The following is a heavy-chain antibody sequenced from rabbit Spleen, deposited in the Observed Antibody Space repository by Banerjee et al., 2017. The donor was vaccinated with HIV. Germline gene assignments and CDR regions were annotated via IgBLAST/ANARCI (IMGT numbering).Heavy chain of an antibody. CDR1: GFSFSSSDY. CDR2: INIVTGKS. CDR3: ARGAGFDGRGRATELDL. V-gene: IGHV1S40*01. D-gene: IGHD6-1*01. Sequence: QSLEESGGDLVKPGASLTLTCTASGFSFSSSDYMCWVRQAPGKGLEWIACINIVTGKSVYASWAKGRFIMSRTSSTTVTLQMTSLTAADTATYFCARGAGFDGRGRATELDLWGPGTLVTVS. J-gene: IGHJ6*01.